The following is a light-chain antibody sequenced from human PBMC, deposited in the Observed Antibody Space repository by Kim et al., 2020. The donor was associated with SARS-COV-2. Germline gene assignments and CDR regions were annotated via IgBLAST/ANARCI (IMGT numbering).Light chain of an antibody. CDR2: GAS. J-gene: IGKJ1*01. CDR1: QSVSSSY. Sequence: PGERATLSCRASQSVSSSYLAWYQQKPGQAPRLLIHGASSRATGIPDRFSGSGSGTEFTLTIRRLEPEDFAVYYCQQYGSSSWTFGQGTKVDIK. CDR3: QQYGSSSWT. V-gene: IGKV3-20*01.